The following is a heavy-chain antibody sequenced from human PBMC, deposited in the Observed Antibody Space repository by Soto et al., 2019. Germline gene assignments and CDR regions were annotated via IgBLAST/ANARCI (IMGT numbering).Heavy chain of an antibody. CDR3: IVRYPYYFDY. Sequence: EVQLVESGGGLVKPGGSLRLSCAASGFTFSNAWMNWVRQAPGKGLEWVGRIKSKTDGGTTDYAAPVKGRFTISRDDSKITLYLQMNSLKTVDTAVYYCIVRYPYYFDYWGQGTRVTVSS. J-gene: IGHJ4*02. CDR2: IKSKTDGGTT. V-gene: IGHV3-15*07. D-gene: IGHD2-21*01. CDR1: GFTFSNAW.